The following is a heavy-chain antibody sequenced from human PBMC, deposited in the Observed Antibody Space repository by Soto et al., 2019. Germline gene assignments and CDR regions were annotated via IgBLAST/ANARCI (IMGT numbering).Heavy chain of an antibody. V-gene: IGHV1-18*04. J-gene: IGHJ4*02. Sequence: ASVKVSCNTSGYTFTKYDISWVRQAPGQGLEWLGLISPNSGRPSYAQTFEGRVTMATDTSTTTAYLELRSLRSDDTAVYYCVRQYYHFGTDSPYFDYSGPGSLVAV. CDR1: GYTFTKYD. D-gene: IGHD3-3*01. CDR2: ISPNSGRP. CDR3: VRQYYHFGTDSPYFDY.